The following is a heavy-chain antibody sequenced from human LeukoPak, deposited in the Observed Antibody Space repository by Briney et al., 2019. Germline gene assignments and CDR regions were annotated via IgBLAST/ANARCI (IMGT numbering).Heavy chain of an antibody. CDR1: GFTFISYA. D-gene: IGHD3-9*01. CDR2: IGRHAGRT. J-gene: IGHJ4*02. Sequence: PGGSLRLSCAASGFTFISYAMSWVRQAPGRGVEWVSAIGRHAGRTSYAASVKCRFTISRDNSKNTLFQQMTSLRAEDTAVYYCAKTAYDILTGYSSFTYWGQGTLVTVSS. V-gene: IGHV3-23*01. CDR3: AKTAYDILTGYSSFTY.